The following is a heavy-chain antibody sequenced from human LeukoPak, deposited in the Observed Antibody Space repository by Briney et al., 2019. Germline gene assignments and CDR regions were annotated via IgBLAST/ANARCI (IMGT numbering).Heavy chain of an antibody. Sequence: PGGSLRLSCAASGFTFSSYSMNWVRQAPGKGLEWVSSISSSSSYIYYADSVKGRFTISRDDAKNSLYLQMNSLRAEDTAVYYCAGDYYDSSGYSYFGYWGQGTLVTVSS. CDR1: GFTFSSYS. CDR2: ISSSSSYI. D-gene: IGHD3-22*01. J-gene: IGHJ4*02. V-gene: IGHV3-21*01. CDR3: AGDYYDSSGYSYFGY.